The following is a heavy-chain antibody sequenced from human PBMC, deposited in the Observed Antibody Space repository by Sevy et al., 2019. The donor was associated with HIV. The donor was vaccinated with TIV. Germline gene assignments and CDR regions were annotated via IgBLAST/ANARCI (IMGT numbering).Heavy chain of an antibody. CDR2: IGSSSSYI. V-gene: IGHV3-21*01. D-gene: IGHD3-16*02. CDR1: GFTFSSYS. J-gene: IGHJ3*02. Sequence: GGSLRLSCSASGFTFSSYSMNWVCQAPGKGLEWVSSIGSSSSYIYYADSVKGRFTISRDNAKNSVYLQMNSLRAGDTAVYYCARGAGKITFGGVIVINTFHIWGQGTMVTVSS. CDR3: ARGAGKITFGGVIVINTFHI.